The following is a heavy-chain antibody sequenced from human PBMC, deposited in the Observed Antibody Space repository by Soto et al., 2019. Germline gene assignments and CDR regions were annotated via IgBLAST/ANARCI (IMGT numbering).Heavy chain of an antibody. CDR1: GGSFSGYY. V-gene: IGHV4-34*01. CDR2: INHSGST. CDR3: AREGITIFGVVIYDWFDP. Sequence: SETLSLTCAVYGGSFSGYYWSWIRQPPGKGLEWIGEINHSGSTNYNPSLKSRVTTSVDTSKNQFSLKLSSVTAADTAVYYCAREGITIFGVVIYDWFDPWGQGTLVTVSS. D-gene: IGHD3-3*01. J-gene: IGHJ5*02.